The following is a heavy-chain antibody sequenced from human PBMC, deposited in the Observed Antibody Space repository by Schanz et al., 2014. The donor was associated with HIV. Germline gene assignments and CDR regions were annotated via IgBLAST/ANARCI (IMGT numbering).Heavy chain of an antibody. Sequence: EVQLVESGGGVVRPGGPRRLPSPALGFPSGGFALNWVRQAPGKGLEWLSSISSSGGYIYYADSVKGRFTISRDNSKNTLYLQMNSLRAEDTAVFYCAKDPSDREKAFDYWGQGTLVTVPS. CDR1: GFPSGGFA. D-gene: IGHD3-22*01. CDR3: AKDPSDREKAFDY. CDR2: ISSSGGYI. V-gene: IGHV3-21*01. J-gene: IGHJ4*02.